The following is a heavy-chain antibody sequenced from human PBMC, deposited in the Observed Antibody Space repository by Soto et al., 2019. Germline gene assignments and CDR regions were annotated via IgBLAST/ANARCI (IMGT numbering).Heavy chain of an antibody. CDR2: IYYTGIT. CDR3: ARGRLDAEY. J-gene: IGHJ4*02. Sequence: QVQLQESGPGLVKPSETLSLSCTVSGGSISGYYWSWIRHSPRKGLEWIGYIYYTGITNSNPSLRSRVIMSVDTSNDRVSLSLSSVTAADTAIYYCARGRLDAEYWGRGTLVTVSS. CDR1: GGSISGYY. V-gene: IGHV4-59*13. D-gene: IGHD3-16*01.